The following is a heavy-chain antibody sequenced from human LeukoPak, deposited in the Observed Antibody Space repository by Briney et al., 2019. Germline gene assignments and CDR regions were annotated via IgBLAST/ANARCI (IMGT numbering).Heavy chain of an antibody. CDR2: TSSSSSTI. CDR3: TRDRLAFGGVSNWFDP. D-gene: IGHD3-16*01. Sequence: PGGSLRLSCAASGFTFSSYSMNWVRQAPGKGLEWVSYTSSSSSTIYYADSVKGRFTISRDNAKNSLYLQMNSLKTEDTAVYYCTRDRLAFGGVSNWFDPWGQGTLVTVSS. CDR1: GFTFSSYS. V-gene: IGHV3-48*01. J-gene: IGHJ5*02.